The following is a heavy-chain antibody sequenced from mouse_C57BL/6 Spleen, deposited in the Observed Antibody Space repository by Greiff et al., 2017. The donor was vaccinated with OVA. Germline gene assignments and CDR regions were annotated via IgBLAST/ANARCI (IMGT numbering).Heavy chain of an antibody. CDR2: IWRGGST. CDR1: GFSLTSYG. CDR3: AKNSSGYAMDY. Sequence: VMLVESGPGLVQPSQSLSITCTVSGFSLTSYGVHWVRQSPGKGLEWLGVIWRGGSTDYNAAFMSRLSITKDNSKNQVFFKMNSLQADDTAIYYCAKNSSGYAMDYWGQGTSVTVSS. V-gene: IGHV2-5*01. J-gene: IGHJ4*01. D-gene: IGHD3-2*02.